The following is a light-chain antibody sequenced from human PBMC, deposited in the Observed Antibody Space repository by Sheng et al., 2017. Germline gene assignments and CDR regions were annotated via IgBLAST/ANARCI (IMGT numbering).Light chain of an antibody. J-gene: IGKJ3*01. Sequence: DIQMTQSPSSLSASVGARVTITCRASQGISVYLAWYQQKPGKSPKLLIYAASRLFSGGPSRFSGDGYGTDFTLTINNLQPEDFATYYCQHYHGTPPGGRFGPGTE. CDR2: AAS. CDR3: QHYHGTPPGGR. V-gene: IGKV1-27*01. CDR1: QGISVY.